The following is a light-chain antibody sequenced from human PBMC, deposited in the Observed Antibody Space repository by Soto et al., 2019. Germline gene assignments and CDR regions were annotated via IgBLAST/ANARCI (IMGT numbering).Light chain of an antibody. Sequence: QSAPIQPASVSGSPGQSITISCTGSSSDVGIFNLVSWYQQYPGKAPKLALYEVSKWPSGISHRFSGSKSGNTASLTISGLQAEDEADYYCCSYAGSRTWVFGGGTKLTVL. V-gene: IGLV2-23*02. CDR1: SSDVGIFNL. J-gene: IGLJ3*02. CDR3: CSYAGSRTWV. CDR2: EVS.